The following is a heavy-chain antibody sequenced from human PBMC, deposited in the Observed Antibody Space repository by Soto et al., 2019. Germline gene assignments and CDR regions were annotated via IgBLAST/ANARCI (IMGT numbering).Heavy chain of an antibody. D-gene: IGHD6-19*01. CDR1: GFTFSDYA. Sequence: VQLVESGGDVVQPGRSLRLSCAASGFTFSDYAMHWVRQAPGKGLEWVAVVSHDGRNTHYADSVKGRFTISRDSSKNTGSLEMTSLRAEDTAVYYCAKGGRQWLVTSDFNYWGQGALVTVSS. V-gene: IGHV3-30*18. CDR2: VSHDGRNT. J-gene: IGHJ4*02. CDR3: AKGGRQWLVTSDFNY.